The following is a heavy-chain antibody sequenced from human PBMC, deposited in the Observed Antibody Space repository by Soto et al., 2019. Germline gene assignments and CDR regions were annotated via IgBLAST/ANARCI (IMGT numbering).Heavy chain of an antibody. CDR3: ARAPSSIAAYFDY. V-gene: IGHV4-30-2*01. J-gene: IGHJ4*02. CDR2: IYHSGST. Sequence: TSETLSLTCAVSGGSISSGGYSWSWIRQPPGKGLEWIGYIYHSGSTYYNPSLKSRVTISVDRSKNQFPLKLSSVTAADTAVYYCARAPSSIAAYFDYWGQGTLVTVSS. D-gene: IGHD6-6*01. CDR1: GGSISSGGYS.